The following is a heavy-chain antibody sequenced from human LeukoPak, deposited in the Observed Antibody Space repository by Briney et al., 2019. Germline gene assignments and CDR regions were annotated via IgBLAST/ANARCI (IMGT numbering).Heavy chain of an antibody. CDR2: ISAYNGNT. CDR1: GYTFTSYG. V-gene: IGHV1-18*01. Sequence: VASVKVPCKASGYTFTSYGINWVRQAPGQGPEWMGWISAYNGNTKYAQNLQGRVTMTTDTSTSTAYMELRSLRSDDTAVYYCTRDLPYSSSWESIDYWGQGTLVTVSS. CDR3: TRDLPYSSSWESIDY. J-gene: IGHJ4*02. D-gene: IGHD6-13*01.